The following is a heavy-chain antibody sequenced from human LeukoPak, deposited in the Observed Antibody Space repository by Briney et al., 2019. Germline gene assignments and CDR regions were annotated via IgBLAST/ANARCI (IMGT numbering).Heavy chain of an antibody. D-gene: IGHD1-26*01. CDR3: ARDYRSTFDY. Sequence: GGSRRPSCAPSGFSFTSHSMTWVRQAPGKGLEWVSSISSSSNYIYYADSVKGRFTISRDNAKNSLYLQMNSLRAEDTAVYYCARDYRSTFDYWGQGTLVTVSS. V-gene: IGHV3-21*04. CDR2: ISSSSNYI. J-gene: IGHJ4*02. CDR1: GFSFTSHS.